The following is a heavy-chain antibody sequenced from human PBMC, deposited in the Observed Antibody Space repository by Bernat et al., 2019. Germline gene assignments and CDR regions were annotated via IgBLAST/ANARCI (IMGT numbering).Heavy chain of an antibody. D-gene: IGHD6-13*01. Sequence: QLQLQESGPGLVKPSETLSLTCSISGGSISSNSYYWGWIRQPPGKGLEWIGSIHYSGTTYYNPSLESRLTISVDPSKNHFSLKLRSVTAADTAVYYCARTLGVAAATGGYWGQGTLVTVSS. V-gene: IGHV4-39*02. CDR2: IHYSGTT. CDR1: GGSISSNSYY. J-gene: IGHJ4*02. CDR3: ARTLGVAAATGGY.